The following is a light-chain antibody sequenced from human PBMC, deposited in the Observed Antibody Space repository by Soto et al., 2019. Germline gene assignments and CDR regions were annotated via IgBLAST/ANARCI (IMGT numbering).Light chain of an antibody. J-gene: IGKJ5*01. V-gene: IGKV3-11*01. Sequence: EIVLTQSPATLSLSPGERATLSCRASQSVSSYLAWYQHKPGQAPRLLIYDASNRATGIPARFSGSGSGTDFTLTISRLESEDIGTYYCMQALQSLTFGQGTRLEIK. CDR2: DAS. CDR1: QSVSSY. CDR3: MQALQSLT.